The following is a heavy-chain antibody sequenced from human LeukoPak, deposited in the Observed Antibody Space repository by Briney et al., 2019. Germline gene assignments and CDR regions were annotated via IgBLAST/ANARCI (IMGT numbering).Heavy chain of an antibody. D-gene: IGHD3-10*01. CDR3: AKSVDGSGSYSDY. V-gene: IGHV3-30*04. CDR2: ISYDGSNK. J-gene: IGHJ4*02. CDR1: GFTFSSYA. Sequence: GGSLRLSCAASGFTFSSYAMHWVRQAPGKGLEWVAVISYDGSNKYYADSVKGRFTISRDNSKNTLYLQMNSLRAEDTAVYYCAKSVDGSGSYSDYWGQGTLVTVSS.